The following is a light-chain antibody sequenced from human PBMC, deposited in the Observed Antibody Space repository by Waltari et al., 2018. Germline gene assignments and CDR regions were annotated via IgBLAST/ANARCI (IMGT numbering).Light chain of an antibody. CDR1: QSINTY. J-gene: IGKJ3*01. V-gene: IGKV1-39*01. Sequence: DIQLTQSPSSLSASVVDRVTITCRASQSINTYLNWYQRKPGEAPKLLIYGASTLESGVPSRFSGSGSGTDFTLTISSLQPEDFATYYCQQGYRIPLAFGPGAKVEMK. CDR3: QQGYRIPLA. CDR2: GAS.